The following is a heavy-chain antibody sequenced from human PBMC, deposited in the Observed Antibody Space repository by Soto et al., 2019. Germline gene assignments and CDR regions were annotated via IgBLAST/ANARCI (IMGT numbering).Heavy chain of an antibody. J-gene: IGHJ6*02. V-gene: IGHV1-2*02. D-gene: IGHD2-8*01. Sequence: GASVKVSCKASGYTFTGYYMHWVRQAPGQGLEWMGWINPNSGGTNYAQKFQGRVTMTRDTSISTAYMELSRLRSDDTAVYYCARDRYCTSGVCLFGMDVWGQGTTVTVSS. CDR2: INPNSGGT. CDR3: ARDRYCTSGVCLFGMDV. CDR1: GYTFTGYY.